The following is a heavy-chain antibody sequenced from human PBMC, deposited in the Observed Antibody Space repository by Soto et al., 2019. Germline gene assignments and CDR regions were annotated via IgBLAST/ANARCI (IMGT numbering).Heavy chain of an antibody. CDR1: GFTFSNYG. CDR2: IWYDGSNK. CDR3: AREGGAVTKGLDY. V-gene: IGHV3-33*01. D-gene: IGHD4-4*01. Sequence: PGGSLRLSCAASGFTFSNYGMHWVRQAPGKGLEWVAVIWYDGSNKYYADSVKGRFTISRDNSKNTMYLQMNSLRAEDTAVYYCAREGGAVTKGLDYWGQGTLVTVSS. J-gene: IGHJ4*02.